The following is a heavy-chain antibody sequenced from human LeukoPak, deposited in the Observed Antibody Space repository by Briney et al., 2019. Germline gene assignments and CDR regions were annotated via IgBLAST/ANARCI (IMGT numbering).Heavy chain of an antibody. Sequence: PSETLSLTCTVSGDSISSSTYYWGWIRQPPGKGLEWIGTIYYSGSTYYNPSLKSRVTISVDTPRNQFSLNLHSMTAADTAVYYCVKSGTLLREGFNYWGQGTLVTVSS. V-gene: IGHV4-39*01. CDR3: VKSGTLLREGFNY. D-gene: IGHD1-1*01. CDR2: IYYSGST. J-gene: IGHJ4*02. CDR1: GDSISSSTYY.